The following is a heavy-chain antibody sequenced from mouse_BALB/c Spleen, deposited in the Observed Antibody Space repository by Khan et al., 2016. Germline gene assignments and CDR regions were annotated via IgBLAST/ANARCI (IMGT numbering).Heavy chain of an antibody. CDR2: IWAGGST. J-gene: IGHJ2*01. V-gene: IGHV2-9*02. Sequence: QVQLKESGPGLVAPSQSLSISCTVYGYSLTRYCVHWVRQPPGKGLEWLGLIWAGGSTNYNWALMSRLSISIDNTKSLVFLIMNRLQTDDTTLEDCARYKYRARYWGQGTTLTVSS. D-gene: IGHD3-3*01. CDR3: ARYKYRARY. CDR1: GYSLTRYC.